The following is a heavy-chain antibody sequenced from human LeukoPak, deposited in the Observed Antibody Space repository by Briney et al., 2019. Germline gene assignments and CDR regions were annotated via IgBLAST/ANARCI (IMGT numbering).Heavy chain of an antibody. CDR1: GFTVSSNY. D-gene: IGHD2-15*01. V-gene: IGHV3-53*01. J-gene: IGHJ4*02. Sequence: GGSLRLSCAASGFTVSSNYMSWVRQAPGKGLEWVSVIYSGGSTYYADSVKGRFTISRDNSKNTLYLQMNSPRAEDTAVYYCATGVGLLSLDYWGQGTLVTVSS. CDR3: ATGVGLLSLDY. CDR2: IYSGGST.